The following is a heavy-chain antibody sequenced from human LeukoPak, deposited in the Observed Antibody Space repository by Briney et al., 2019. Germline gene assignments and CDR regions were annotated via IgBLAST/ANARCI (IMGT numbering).Heavy chain of an antibody. Sequence: SETLSLTCNVSGGPISSYYWTWIRQSAGKGLEWIGRIYTTGSTNYDPSLKSRVTMSIDTSKSQFSLNLTSVTAADTAVYYCAREVAVSRYGLDYWGQGILVTVSS. CDR1: GGPISSYY. CDR2: IYTTGST. J-gene: IGHJ4*02. D-gene: IGHD5-18*01. CDR3: AREVAVSRYGLDY. V-gene: IGHV4-4*07.